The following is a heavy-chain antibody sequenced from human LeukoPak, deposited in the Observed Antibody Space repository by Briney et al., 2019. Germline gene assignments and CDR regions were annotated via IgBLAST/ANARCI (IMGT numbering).Heavy chain of an antibody. CDR3: AKEGRGFPDY. V-gene: IGHV4-59*01. Sequence: PSETLSLTCIVSNDSISNSYWSWIRQPPGKGLEWIGYIHYSGLTNYNPSLKSRVTILLDTSKNQFSLKLGSVTAADTAMYYCAKEGRGFPDYWGQGTLVTVSS. CDR1: NDSISNSY. J-gene: IGHJ4*02. CDR2: IHYSGLT. D-gene: IGHD3-10*01.